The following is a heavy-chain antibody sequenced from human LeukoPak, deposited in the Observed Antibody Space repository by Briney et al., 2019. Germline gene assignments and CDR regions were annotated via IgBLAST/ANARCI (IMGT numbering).Heavy chain of an antibody. CDR2: ISYDGSNK. D-gene: IGHD6-13*01. V-gene: IGHV3-30*03. J-gene: IGHJ1*01. Sequence: GGSLRLSCAASGSTFSSYGMHWVRQAPGKGLEWVAVISYDGSNKYYADSVKGRFTISRDNSKNTLYLQMNSLRAEDTAVYYCARAAAAAAEYFQHWGQGTLVTVSS. CDR3: ARAAAAAAEYFQH. CDR1: GSTFSSYG.